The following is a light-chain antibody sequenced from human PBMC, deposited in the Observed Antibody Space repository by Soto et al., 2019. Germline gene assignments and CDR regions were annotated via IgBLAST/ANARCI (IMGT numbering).Light chain of an antibody. J-gene: IGKJ4*01. CDR3: QQFSNYSRT. CDR2: DAS. CDR1: QTVRKNY. Sequence: EFVLTHSPGTLSFSPGERATLSYRATQTVRKNYLAWSQQQPRQAPRLLLYDASRRAHGMPERISGGGFGTDVTLTSSRLGPEDFAVYYCQQFSNYSRTFGGGTKVDIK. V-gene: IGKV3-20*01.